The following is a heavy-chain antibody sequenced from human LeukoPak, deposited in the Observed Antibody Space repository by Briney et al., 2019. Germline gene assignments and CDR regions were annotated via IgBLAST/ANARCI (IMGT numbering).Heavy chain of an antibody. J-gene: IGHJ3*02. D-gene: IGHD4-23*01. V-gene: IGHV3-74*01. CDR2: IYDDVSST. Sequence: PGGSLRLSCAASGFTFSSYYMHWVRQAPGKGLMWVSQIYDDVSSTNYADSVKGRFTISRDNAKNTLYLQMNSLRAKDTALYYCAREFTDGGKWNRAFDIWGQGTMVTVSS. CDR1: GFTFSSYY. CDR3: AREFTDGGKWNRAFDI.